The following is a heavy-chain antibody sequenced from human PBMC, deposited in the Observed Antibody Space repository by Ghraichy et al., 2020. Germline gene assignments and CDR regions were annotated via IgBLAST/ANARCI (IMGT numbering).Heavy chain of an antibody. Sequence: SETLSLTCTVSGGSISSGGYYWSWIRQHPGKGLEWIGYIYYSGSTYYNPSLKSRVTISVDTSKNQFSLKLSSVTAADTAVYYCARRGFGPTTSLIPLIWVDVWGQGTTVTVSS. CDR1: GGSISSGGYY. D-gene: IGHD3-16*01. CDR2: IYYSGST. V-gene: IGHV4-31*03. CDR3: ARRGFGPTTSLIPLIWVDV. J-gene: IGHJ6*02.